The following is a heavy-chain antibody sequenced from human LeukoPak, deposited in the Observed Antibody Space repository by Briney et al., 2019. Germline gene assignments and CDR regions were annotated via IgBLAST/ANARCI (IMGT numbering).Heavy chain of an antibody. CDR3: ARDTRYCSGGTCHKFDP. J-gene: IGHJ5*02. CDR1: GFTFSSYS. Sequence: PGGSLRLSCAASGFTFSSYSMNWIRQAPGKGLEWVSYISTSGSTIYYAGSVKGRFTISRDNAKNSLYLQMNSLRAEDTAVYYCARDTRYCSGGTCHKFDPWGQGTLVTVSS. CDR2: ISTSGSTI. D-gene: IGHD2-15*01. V-gene: IGHV3-48*04.